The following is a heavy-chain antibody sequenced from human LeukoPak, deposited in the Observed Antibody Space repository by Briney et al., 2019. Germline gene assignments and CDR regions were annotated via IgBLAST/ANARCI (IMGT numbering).Heavy chain of an antibody. CDR3: AKDQGYVRFLEWLGDYYYYYMDV. D-gene: IGHD3-3*01. V-gene: IGHV3-23*01. J-gene: IGHJ6*03. Sequence: GGSLRLSCAASGFTFSSYAMSWVRQAPGKGLEWVSAISGSGGSTYYADSVRGRFTISRDNSKNTLYLQMNSLRAEDTAVYYCAKDQGYVRFLEWLGDYYYYYMDVWGKGTTVTVSS. CDR1: GFTFSSYA. CDR2: ISGSGGST.